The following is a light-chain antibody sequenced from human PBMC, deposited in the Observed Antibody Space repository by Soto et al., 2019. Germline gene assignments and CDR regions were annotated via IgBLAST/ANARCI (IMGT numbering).Light chain of an antibody. Sequence: QSALTQPASVSGSPGQSITISCTGTSSDVGGYDHVSWYQQHPGKAPKLIIYDVTVRHSGMSRRFSGSKSDNTASLAVSGLQPEDEDDYYCSSYTNKDTLLFGGGTKLTVL. V-gene: IGLV2-14*03. J-gene: IGLJ3*02. CDR1: SSDVGGYDH. CDR3: SSYTNKDTLL. CDR2: DVT.